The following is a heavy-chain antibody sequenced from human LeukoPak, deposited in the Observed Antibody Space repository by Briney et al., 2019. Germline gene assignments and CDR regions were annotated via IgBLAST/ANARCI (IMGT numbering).Heavy chain of an antibody. J-gene: IGHJ3*02. CDR3: ARQPAATAAFDI. V-gene: IGHV4-59*08. D-gene: IGHD5-18*01. CDR2: IYYSGGDM. Sequence: SETLSLTCTVSGGSINNYYWSWIRQPPGKGLEWIGYIYYSGGDMNYNPSLKSQLTISVDTSENQISLMLTSMTAADTAVYYCARQPAATAAFDIWAQGTMVTVSS. CDR1: GGSINNYY.